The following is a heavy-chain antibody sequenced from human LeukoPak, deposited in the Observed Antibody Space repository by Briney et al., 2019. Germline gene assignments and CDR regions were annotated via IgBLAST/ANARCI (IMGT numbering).Heavy chain of an antibody. CDR3: ATLYYGSGSYYNVEGMDV. J-gene: IGHJ6*02. CDR1: GGCISSYY. V-gene: IGHV4-59*01. CDR2: IYDSGST. Sequence: SETLSLTCTVSGGCISSYYWSWIRQPPGKGLEWIGYIYDSGSTNYNPSLRSRVTISVDTSKNQFSLKLSSVTAADTAVYYCATLYYGSGSYYNVEGMDVWGQGTTVTVSS. D-gene: IGHD3-10*01.